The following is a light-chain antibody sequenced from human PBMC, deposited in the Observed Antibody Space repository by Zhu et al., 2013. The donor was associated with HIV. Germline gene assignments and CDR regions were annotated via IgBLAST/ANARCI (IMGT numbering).Light chain of an antibody. CDR1: QSIRSSY. CDR3: QQYGSSIT. CDR2: GAS. Sequence: EIVLTQSPGILSLSPGERATLSCRASQSIRSSYLAWYQQTPGQAPRLLVYGASSRATGIPDRFSGSGSGTDFTLTISRLEPEDFAVYYCQQYGSSITFGQGTRLEIK. V-gene: IGKV3-20*01. J-gene: IGKJ5*01.